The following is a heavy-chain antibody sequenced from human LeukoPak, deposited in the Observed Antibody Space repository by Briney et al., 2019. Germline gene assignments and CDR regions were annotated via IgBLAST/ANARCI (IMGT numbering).Heavy chain of an antibody. V-gene: IGHV3-53*01. CDR3: ARGDDSGYYDYFDY. D-gene: IGHD3-22*01. CDR2: IYTGGNT. Sequence: GGSLRLSCAASEFTFSSYSMNWVRQAPGKGLEWVSTIYTGGNTYYAASVKGRFTISRDFSKNTVFLHMNSLRAEDTAMYYCARGDDSGYYDYFDYWGQGALVTVSS. CDR1: EFTFSSYS. J-gene: IGHJ4*02.